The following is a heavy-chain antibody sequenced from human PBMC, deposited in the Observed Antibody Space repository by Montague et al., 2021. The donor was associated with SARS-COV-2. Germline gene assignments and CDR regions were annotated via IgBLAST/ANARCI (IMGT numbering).Heavy chain of an antibody. D-gene: IGHD4-17*01. V-gene: IGHV3-30*04. Sequence: SLSLSFSASGFTFSSYAMHWVRQAPGKGLEWVAVISYDGSNKYYVDSVKGRFTISRDNSKNTLYLQMNSLRAEDTAFYYCARDADDYGDYGAFDIWGQGTMVTVSS. CDR1: GFTFSSYA. J-gene: IGHJ3*02. CDR3: ARDADDYGDYGAFDI. CDR2: ISYDGSNK.